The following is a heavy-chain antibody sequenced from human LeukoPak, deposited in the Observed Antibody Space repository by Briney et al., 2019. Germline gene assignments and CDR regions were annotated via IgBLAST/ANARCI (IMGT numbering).Heavy chain of an antibody. D-gene: IGHD4-11*01. CDR2: IYTSGST. V-gene: IGHV4-4*07. CDR1: GGSISSYY. J-gene: IGHJ4*02. Sequence: SETLSLTCTVSGGSISSYYWSWIRQPAGKGLEWIGRIYTSGSTNYNPSLKSRVTMSVDTSKNQFSLKLSSVTAADTAVYYCARSPDYSNTVSPYYFDYWGQGTLVTVSS. CDR3: ARSPDYSNTVSPYYFDY.